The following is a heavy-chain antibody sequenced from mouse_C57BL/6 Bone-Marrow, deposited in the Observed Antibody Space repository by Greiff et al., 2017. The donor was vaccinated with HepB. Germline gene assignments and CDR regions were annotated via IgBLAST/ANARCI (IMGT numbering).Heavy chain of an antibody. CDR1: GFSFNTYA. Sequence: EVQLVESGGGLVQPKGSLKLSCAASGFSFNTYAMNWVRQAPGKGLEWVARIRSKSNNYATYYADSVKDRFTISRDDSESMLYLQMNNLKTEDTAMYYCVSSGWFLFAYWGQGTLVTVSA. CDR3: VSSGWFLFAY. J-gene: IGHJ3*01. CDR2: IRSKSNNYAT. V-gene: IGHV10-1*01. D-gene: IGHD2-3*01.